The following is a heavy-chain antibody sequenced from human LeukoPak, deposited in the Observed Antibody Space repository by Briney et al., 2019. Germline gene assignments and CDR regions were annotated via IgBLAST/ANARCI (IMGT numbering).Heavy chain of an antibody. CDR2: IIPIFGTA. CDR3: ASVVRGIDGMDV. J-gene: IGHJ6*02. CDR1: GGTFSSYT. V-gene: IGHV1-69*13. Sequence: SVKVSCKASGGTFSSYTISWVRQAPGQGLEWMGGIIPIFGTANYAQKFQGRVTITADESTSTAYMELSSLRSEDTAVYYCASVVRGIDGMDVWGQGTTVTVSS. D-gene: IGHD3-10*01.